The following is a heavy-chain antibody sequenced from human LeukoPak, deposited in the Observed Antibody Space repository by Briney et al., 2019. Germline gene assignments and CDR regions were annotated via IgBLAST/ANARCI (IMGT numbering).Heavy chain of an antibody. CDR2: IWYDGSNK. V-gene: IGHV3-33*06. Sequence: PGRSLRLSCAASGFTFSSYGMHWVRQAPGKGLEWVAVIWYDGSNKYYADSVKGRFTISRDNSKNTLYLHMNSLRAEDTAVYYCAKVYYDFWSGYLYYFDYWGQGTLVTVSS. CDR1: GFTFSSYG. J-gene: IGHJ4*02. CDR3: AKVYYDFWSGYLYYFDY. D-gene: IGHD3-3*01.